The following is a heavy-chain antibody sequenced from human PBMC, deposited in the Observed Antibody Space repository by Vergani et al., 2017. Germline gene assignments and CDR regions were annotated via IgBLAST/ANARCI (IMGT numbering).Heavy chain of an antibody. CDR3: AGDKVGATSGLLDY. CDR1: GYTLTSHP. D-gene: IGHD1-26*01. J-gene: IGHJ4*02. CDR2: ISPSGGST. Sequence: QVQLVQSGAEVKKPGASVKASCKASGYTLTSHPMPWVRQAPGKGLEWMGIISPSGGSTSYAQAFQGRVPMTRDTSTSTVYVELSSLGSEDTAVYYCAGDKVGATSGLLDYWGQGTLVTVSS. V-gene: IGHV1-46*01.